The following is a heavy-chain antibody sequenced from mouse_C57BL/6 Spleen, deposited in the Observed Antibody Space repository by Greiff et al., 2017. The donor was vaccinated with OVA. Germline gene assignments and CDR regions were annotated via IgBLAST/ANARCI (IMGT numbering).Heavy chain of an antibody. CDR3: ARRRITYGSSYDYAMDY. Sequence: QVQLQQPGTELVKPGASVKLSCKASGYTFTSYWMHWVKQRPGQGLEWIGNINPSNGGTNYNQKFKGKATLTVDTSSSTAYMQLSSLTSEDSAVYYCARRRITYGSSYDYAMDYWGQGTSVTVSS. D-gene: IGHD1-1*01. CDR2: INPSNGGT. CDR1: GYTFTSYW. J-gene: IGHJ4*01. V-gene: IGHV1-53*01.